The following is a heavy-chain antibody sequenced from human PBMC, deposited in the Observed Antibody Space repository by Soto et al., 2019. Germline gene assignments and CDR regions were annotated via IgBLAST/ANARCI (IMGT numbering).Heavy chain of an antibody. CDR3: AHFTYYYDSSGYYYDY. J-gene: IGHJ4*02. D-gene: IGHD3-22*01. CDR1: GFSLSTSGVG. CDR2: IYWDDDK. Sequence: QITLKESGPTLVKPTQTLTLTCTFSGFSLSTSGVGVGWIRQPPGKALEWLALIYWDDDKRYSPSLKSRLTITXXTXKXXLVLTMTNLDPVDTATYYCAHFTYYYDSSGYYYDYWGQGTLVTVSS. V-gene: IGHV2-5*02.